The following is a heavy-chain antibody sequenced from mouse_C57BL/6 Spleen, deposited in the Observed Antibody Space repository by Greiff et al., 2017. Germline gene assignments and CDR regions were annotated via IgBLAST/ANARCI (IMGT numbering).Heavy chain of an antibody. Sequence: QVQLQQPGAELVMPGASVKLSCKASGYTFTSYWMHWVKQRPGQGLEWIGEIDPSDSYTNYNQKFKGKSALTVDKSSSTAYMQLSSLTSEDSAVYYCARRENYYYFDYWGQGTTLTVSS. CDR3: ARRENYYYFDY. CDR1: GYTFTSYW. J-gene: IGHJ2*01. V-gene: IGHV1-69*01. D-gene: IGHD1-1*01. CDR2: IDPSDSYT.